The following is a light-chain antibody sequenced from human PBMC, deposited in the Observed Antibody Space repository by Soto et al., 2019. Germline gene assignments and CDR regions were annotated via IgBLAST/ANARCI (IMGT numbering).Light chain of an antibody. CDR1: QSISSY. CDR2: KAS. J-gene: IGKJ1*01. CDR3: QQYNIYMWT. Sequence: DIQMTQSPSSLSASVGDRVTITCRASQSISSYLNWYQQKPGKAPKLLIYKASSLESGVPSRFSGSGSGTEFTLTISSLQPDDFATHYCQQYNIYMWTFGQGTKVDIK. V-gene: IGKV1-5*03.